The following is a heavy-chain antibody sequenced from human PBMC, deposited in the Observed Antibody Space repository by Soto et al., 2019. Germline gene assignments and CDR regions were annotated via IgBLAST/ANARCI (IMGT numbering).Heavy chain of an antibody. J-gene: IGHJ4*02. CDR2: INHSGST. CDR3: ARLGQQLDGDY. Sequence: PSETLSLTCAFYGWSFSGYYWSWIRQPPGKGLEWIGEINHSGSTNYNPSLKSRVTISVDTSKNQFSLKLSSVTAADTAVYYCARLGQQLDGDYWGQGTLVTVSS. D-gene: IGHD6-13*01. CDR1: GWSFSGYY. V-gene: IGHV4-34*01.